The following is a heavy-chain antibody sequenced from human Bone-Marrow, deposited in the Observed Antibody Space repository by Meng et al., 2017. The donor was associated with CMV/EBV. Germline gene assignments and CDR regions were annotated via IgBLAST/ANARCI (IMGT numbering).Heavy chain of an antibody. CDR3: AAYISGYPY. CDR1: GYSFTSYW. J-gene: IGHJ4*02. CDR2: IYPGDSDT. V-gene: IGHV5-51*01. Sequence: GESLKISCKGSGYSFTSYWIGWVRQMPGKGLEWMGIIYPGDSDTRYSPSFQGQVTISTDDSKNSLDLQMSSLKTEDTAVYFCAAYISGYPYWGQGTQVTVSS. D-gene: IGHD5-18*01.